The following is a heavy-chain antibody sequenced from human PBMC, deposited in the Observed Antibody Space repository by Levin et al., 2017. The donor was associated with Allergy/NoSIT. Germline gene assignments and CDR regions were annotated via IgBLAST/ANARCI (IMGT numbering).Heavy chain of an antibody. CDR3: ARGRAYCSGGSCYPRECDY. J-gene: IGHJ4*02. CDR1: GGSISSYY. Sequence: SETLSLTCTVSGGSISSYYWSWIRQPPGKGLEWIGYVYYSGSTNYNPSLKSRVTISLETSKNQFSLRLSSVTAADTAVYYCARGRAYCSGGSCYPRECDYWGQGTLVTVSS. V-gene: IGHV4-59*01. D-gene: IGHD2-15*01. CDR2: VYYSGST.